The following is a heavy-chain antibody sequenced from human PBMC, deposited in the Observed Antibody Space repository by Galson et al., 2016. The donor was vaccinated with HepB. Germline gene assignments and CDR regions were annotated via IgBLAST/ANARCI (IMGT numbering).Heavy chain of an antibody. J-gene: IGHJ4*02. CDR1: GFTFSSYG. Sequence: CLRLSCAASGFTFSSYGMHWVRQAPGKGLEWVAVIWYDGSNKYYADSVKGRFTISRDNSKDTLFLQMNSLRAEDTAVYYCAREKDSSSWYNFDYWGQGTLVTVSS. CDR3: AREKDSSSWYNFDY. D-gene: IGHD6-13*01. V-gene: IGHV3-33*01. CDR2: IWYDGSNK.